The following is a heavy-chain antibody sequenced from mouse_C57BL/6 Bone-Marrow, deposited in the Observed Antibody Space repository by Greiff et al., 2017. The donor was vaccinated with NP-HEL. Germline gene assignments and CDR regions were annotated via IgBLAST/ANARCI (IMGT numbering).Heavy chain of an antibody. CDR2: IDPSDSYT. CDR3: ARESGYYYGSYWYFDV. V-gene: IGHV1-69*01. Sequence: QFQLQQPGAELVMPGASVKLSCKASGYTFTSYWMHWVKQRPGQGLEWIGEIDPSDSYTNYNQKFKGKSTLTVDKSSSTAYMQLSSLTSEDSAVYYCARESGYYYGSYWYFDVWGTGTTVTVSS. D-gene: IGHD1-1*01. CDR1: GYTFTSYW. J-gene: IGHJ1*03.